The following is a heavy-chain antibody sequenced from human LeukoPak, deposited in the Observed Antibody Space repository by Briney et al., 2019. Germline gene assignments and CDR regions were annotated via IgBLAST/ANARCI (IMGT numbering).Heavy chain of an antibody. J-gene: IGHJ4*02. CDR1: GFTFSSYG. Sequence: GGSLRLSCAASGFTFSSYGMHWVRQAPGKGLEWVAFIRYDGSNKYYADSVKGRFTISRDNSKSTLYLQMNSLRAEDTAVYYCAKDDYYGLGTYPFDCWGQGTLVTVSS. CDR3: AKDDYYGLGTYPFDC. V-gene: IGHV3-30*02. D-gene: IGHD3-10*01. CDR2: IRYDGSNK.